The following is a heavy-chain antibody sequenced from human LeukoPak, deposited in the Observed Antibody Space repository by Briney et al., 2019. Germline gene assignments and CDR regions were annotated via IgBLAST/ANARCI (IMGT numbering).Heavy chain of an antibody. J-gene: IGHJ4*02. CDR2: ISAYNGNT. Sequence: GASVTVSYRASGYTFTSYGISWVRQAPGQGREWMGWISAYNGNTNYAQKLQGRVTMTTDTSTSTAYMELRSLRSDDTAVYYCARDGATPTFYWGQGTLVTVSS. D-gene: IGHD4/OR15-4a*01. V-gene: IGHV1-18*01. CDR1: GYTFTSYG. CDR3: ARDGATPTFY.